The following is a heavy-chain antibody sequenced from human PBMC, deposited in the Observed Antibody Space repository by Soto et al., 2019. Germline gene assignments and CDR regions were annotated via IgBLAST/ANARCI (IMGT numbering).Heavy chain of an antibody. V-gene: IGHV4-39*02. CDR1: GDSISKSGHY. Sequence: LSLTCTVSGDSISKSGHYWGWIRQPPGKALEWIGGIAYRGSTLYNPSLRSRITMSIDTSKKFFSLKLTSVSASDTALYYCTSLLTPYDTPGPSWFGPWGQGTLVTVSS. CDR2: IAYRGST. CDR3: TSLLTPYDTPGPSWFGP. J-gene: IGHJ5*02. D-gene: IGHD3-9*01.